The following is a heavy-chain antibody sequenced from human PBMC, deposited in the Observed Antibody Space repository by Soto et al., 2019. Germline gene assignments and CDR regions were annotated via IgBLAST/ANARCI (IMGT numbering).Heavy chain of an antibody. CDR1: GFVFKNYE. Sequence: PWGSLRLSCVASGFVFKNYEMNWVRQAPGKGLEWISYISNSGNTIYVADSMRGRFTISRDNAKNSLFLQMNSLRADDTAVYYCARDIDNRDYYYGLDVWGQGTTVTVS. D-gene: IGHD1-20*01. CDR3: ARDIDNRDYYYGLDV. V-gene: IGHV3-48*03. J-gene: IGHJ6*02. CDR2: ISNSGNTI.